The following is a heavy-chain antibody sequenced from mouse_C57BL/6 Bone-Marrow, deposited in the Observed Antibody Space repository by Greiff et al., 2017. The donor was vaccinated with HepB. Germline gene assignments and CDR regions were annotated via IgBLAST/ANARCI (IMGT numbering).Heavy chain of an antibody. CDR3: SNHTPAKGNY. Sequence: QVQLQQPGAELVMPGASVKLSCKASGYTFTSYWMHWVKQRPGQGLEWLGMIHPNSGSTNYNEKFKSKATLTVDKSSSTAYMQLSSLTSEDYAVYSCSNHTPAKGNYCDRGTTLPVSS. D-gene: IGHD1-2*01. V-gene: IGHV1-64*01. J-gene: IGHJ2*01. CDR1: GYTFTSYW. CDR2: IHPNSGST.